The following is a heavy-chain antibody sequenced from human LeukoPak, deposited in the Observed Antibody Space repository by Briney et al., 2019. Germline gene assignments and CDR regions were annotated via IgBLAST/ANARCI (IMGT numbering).Heavy chain of an antibody. D-gene: IGHD5-24*01. CDR3: AKRDGYNSPYYGMDV. V-gene: IGHV3-23*01. J-gene: IGHJ6*02. CDR2: ISGSGGST. Sequence: GGSLRLSCAATGFTFSSYAMSWVRQAPGKGLEWVSAISGSGGSTYYADSVKGRFTISRDNSKNTLYLQMNSLRAEDTAVYYCAKRDGYNSPYYGMDVWGQETTVTVSS. CDR1: GFTFSSYA.